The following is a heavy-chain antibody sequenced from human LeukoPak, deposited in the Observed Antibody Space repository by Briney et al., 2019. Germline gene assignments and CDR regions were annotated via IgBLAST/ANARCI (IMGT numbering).Heavy chain of an antibody. V-gene: IGHV3-23*01. J-gene: IGHJ1*01. CDR2: ISGSGGST. D-gene: IGHD6-13*01. CDR3: ARDSRAAAGTVLQH. CDR1: GFTFSSYA. Sequence: GGSLRLSCAASGFTFSSYAMSWVHQAPGKGLEWVSAISGSGGSTYYADSVKGRFTISRDNSKNTLYLQMNSLRAEDTAVYYCARDSRAAAGTVLQHWGQGTLVTVSS.